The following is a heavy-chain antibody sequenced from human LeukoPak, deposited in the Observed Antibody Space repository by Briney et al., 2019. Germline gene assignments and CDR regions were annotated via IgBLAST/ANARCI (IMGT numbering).Heavy chain of an antibody. CDR2: VYYSGST. J-gene: IGHJ6*03. V-gene: IGHV4-39*01. Sequence: SETLSLTCTLSGGSISSTTYYWAWIRQPPGKGLEWIGSVYYSGSTYYNPSLKSRVTISVDTSKNQFSLKLSSVTAADTAVYYCASGWQWLVGTPGYMDVWGKGTTVTVSS. CDR1: GGSISSTTYY. D-gene: IGHD6-19*01. CDR3: ASGWQWLVGTPGYMDV.